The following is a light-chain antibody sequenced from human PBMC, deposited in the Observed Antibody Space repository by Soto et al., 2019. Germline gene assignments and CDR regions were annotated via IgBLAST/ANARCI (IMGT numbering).Light chain of an antibody. CDR3: QQYESSPRT. V-gene: IGKV3-20*01. CDR2: HAS. Sequence: EPVWTQSPVTLSLSPGKRATPSCRASQSVGGSLAWYQQRPGKAPRLLVYHASNWATGIPDRFSGSGAGTDFTLTISRLEREDFAIYYRQQYESSPRTFGQGTKVDIK. CDR1: QSVGGS. J-gene: IGKJ1*01.